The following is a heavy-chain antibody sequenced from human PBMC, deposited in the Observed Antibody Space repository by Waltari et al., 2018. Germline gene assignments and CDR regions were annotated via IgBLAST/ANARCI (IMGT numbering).Heavy chain of an antibody. J-gene: IGHJ6*02. Sequence: EVQLVESGGVVVQPGGSLRLSCAASGFTFDDYTMHWVRQAPGKGLEWVSLISWDGGSTYYADSVKGRFTISRDNSKNSLYLQMNSLRTEDTALYYCAKHDSPGIAVAGGGMDVWGQGTTVTVSS. CDR1: GFTFDDYT. V-gene: IGHV3-43*01. CDR3: AKHDSPGIAVAGGGMDV. D-gene: IGHD6-19*01. CDR2: ISWDGGST.